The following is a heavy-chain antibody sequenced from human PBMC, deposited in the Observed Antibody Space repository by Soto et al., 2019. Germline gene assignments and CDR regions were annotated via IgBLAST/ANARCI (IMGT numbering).Heavy chain of an antibody. J-gene: IGHJ6*02. CDR3: ARDREKYSSSWYRALYYYYFYGIDV. D-gene: IGHD6-13*01. CDR1: GYTFTSYD. CDR2: MNPNSGNT. V-gene: IGHV1-8*01. Sequence: ASVKVCCEASGYTFTSYDINWVRQATGQGLEWMGWMNPNSGNTGYAQKFQGRVTMARNTSISTAYMELSSLRSEDTAVYYCARDREKYSSSWYRALYYYYFYGIDVRRQRPTVPAS.